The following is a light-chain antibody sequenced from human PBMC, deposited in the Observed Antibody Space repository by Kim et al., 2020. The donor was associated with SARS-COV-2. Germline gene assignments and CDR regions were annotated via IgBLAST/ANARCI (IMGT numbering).Light chain of an antibody. Sequence: QRVTISCTGSSSNIGAGYDVHWYQQLPGTAPKLLIYANTNRPSGVPDRFSGSKSGTSASLAITGLQAEDEAEYYCQSYDSSLSAWVFGGGTQLTVL. J-gene: IGLJ3*02. V-gene: IGLV1-40*01. CDR2: ANT. CDR1: SSNIGAGYD. CDR3: QSYDSSLSAWV.